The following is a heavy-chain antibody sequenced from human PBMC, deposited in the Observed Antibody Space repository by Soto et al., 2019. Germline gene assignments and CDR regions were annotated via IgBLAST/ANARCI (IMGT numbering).Heavy chain of an antibody. CDR2: IYYSGST. CDR3: ARDGGSYKLNYFDY. CDR1: GGSISSGGYY. J-gene: IGHJ4*02. V-gene: IGHV4-31*03. Sequence: QVQLQESGPGLVKPSQTLSLTCTVSGGSISSGGYYWSWIRQHPGKGLEWIGYIYYSGSTYYNPSLKRRVTISVDTSKNQFALKLSSVTAADTAVYYCARDGGSYKLNYFDYWGQGTLVTVSS. D-gene: IGHD1-26*01.